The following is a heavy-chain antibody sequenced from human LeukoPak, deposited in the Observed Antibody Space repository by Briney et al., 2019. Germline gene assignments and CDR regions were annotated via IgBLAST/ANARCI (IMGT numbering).Heavy chain of an antibody. V-gene: IGHV3-15*01. CDR1: GFTFRTAW. CDR2: IKSKTDGGTT. J-gene: IGHJ5*02. Sequence: KPGGSLRLSCAASGFTFRTAWMSWGRQATGMGLEWVGRIKSKTDGGTTDYIATVKGRFTISRDDSKNTLYLQMNSLNTGDAAVYSCTTLVRTWGRGTLLTVAS. CDR3: TTLVRT.